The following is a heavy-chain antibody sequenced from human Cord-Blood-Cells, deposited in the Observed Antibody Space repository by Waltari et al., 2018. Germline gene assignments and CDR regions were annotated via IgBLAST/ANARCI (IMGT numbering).Heavy chain of an antibody. V-gene: IGHV4-39*01. Sequence: QLQLQESGPGLVKPSETLSLTRTVSGGSISSSSYYWAGIGQPPGTGLEWIGGIYYSGSTHCAPSLKSRVTISVDTSKNQFSLKLSSVTSADTAVYYCARRADDAFDIWGQGTMVTVSS. CDR1: GGSISSSSYY. CDR2: IYYSGST. CDR3: ARRADDAFDI. J-gene: IGHJ3*02. D-gene: IGHD1-26*01.